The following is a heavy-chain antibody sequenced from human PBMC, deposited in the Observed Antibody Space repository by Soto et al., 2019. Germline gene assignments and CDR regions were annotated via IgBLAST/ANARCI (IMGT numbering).Heavy chain of an antibody. J-gene: IGHJ4*02. V-gene: IGHV3-33*01. Sequence: VQLVESGGGVVQPGRSLRLSCAASGFTFSSYGMHWVRQAPGKGLEWVAVIWYDGSNKYYADSVKGRFTISRDNSKNTLYLQMNSLRAEDTAVYYCARGGYKFAGTCDYWGQGTLVTASS. CDR3: ARGGYKFAGTCDY. CDR1: GFTFSSYG. CDR2: IWYDGSNK. D-gene: IGHD6-13*01.